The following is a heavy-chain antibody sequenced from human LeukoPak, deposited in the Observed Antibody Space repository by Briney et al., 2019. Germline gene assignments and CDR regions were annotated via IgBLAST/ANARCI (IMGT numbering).Heavy chain of an antibody. J-gene: IGHJ5*02. CDR2: IYYSGST. CDR1: GGSISSGGYS. Sequence: NPSETLSLTCAVSGGSISSGGYSWSWIRQPPGKGLEWIGYIYYSGSTYYNPSLKSRVTISVDTSKNQFSLKLSSVTAADTAVYYCARLRGYSYPNWFDPWGQGTLVTVSS. V-gene: IGHV4-30-4*07. D-gene: IGHD5-18*01. CDR3: ARLRGYSYPNWFDP.